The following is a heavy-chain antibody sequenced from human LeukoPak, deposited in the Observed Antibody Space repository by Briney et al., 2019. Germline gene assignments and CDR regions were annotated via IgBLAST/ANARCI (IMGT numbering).Heavy chain of an antibody. Sequence: GGSLRLSCAASGFTFSSYSMNWVRQAPGKGLEWVSYISSSSSTIYYADSVKGRFTISRDNAKNSLYLQMNSLIAEDTAVYYCARSHRSSGYYGDAFDIWGQGTMVTVSS. D-gene: IGHD3-22*01. V-gene: IGHV3-48*01. CDR1: GFTFSSYS. CDR3: ARSHRSSGYYGDAFDI. J-gene: IGHJ3*02. CDR2: ISSSSSTI.